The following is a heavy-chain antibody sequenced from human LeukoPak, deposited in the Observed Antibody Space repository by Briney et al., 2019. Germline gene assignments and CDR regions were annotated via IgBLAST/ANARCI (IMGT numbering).Heavy chain of an antibody. CDR1: GGSISSDY. CDR3: ARHQLRGFLDDN. Sequence: PSETLSLTCTVSGGSISSDYWSWIRQPPGKGLEWIGCIYYSGTTNYNPSPNSRVTISIDTSKTQFSLRLTSVTAADTAVYFCARHQLRGFLDDNWGQGTLVTVSS. CDR2: IYYSGTT. V-gene: IGHV4-59*08. D-gene: IGHD3-10*01. J-gene: IGHJ4*02.